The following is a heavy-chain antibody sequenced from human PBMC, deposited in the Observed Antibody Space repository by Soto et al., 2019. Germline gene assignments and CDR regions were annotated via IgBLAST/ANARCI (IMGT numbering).Heavy chain of an antibody. V-gene: IGHV1-18*01. CDR3: ARDLPTMDV. Sequence: QVQLVQSGAEVKKPGASVKVSCKASGYTFSSYFISWVRQAPGQGLEWMGWISAYNGNTNYAQKPQGRVTITTDTSTSTAYMELRSLRCDDTAVYYCARDLPTMDVWGQGATVTVSS. CDR1: GYTFSSYF. J-gene: IGHJ6*02. CDR2: ISAYNGNT.